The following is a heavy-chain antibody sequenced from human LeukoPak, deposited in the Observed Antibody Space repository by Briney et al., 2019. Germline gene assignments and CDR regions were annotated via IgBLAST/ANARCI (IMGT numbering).Heavy chain of an antibody. CDR1: GGSISSYY. CDR3: ARLENGFDP. V-gene: IGHV4-4*09. D-gene: IGHD1-1*01. J-gene: IGHJ5*02. Sequence: SDTLSLTCTVSGGSISSYYWSWIRQPPGKGLEWIGYIYTSGSTNYNPSLKSRVTISVDTSKNQFSLKLSSVTAADTAVYYCARLENGFDPWGQGTLVTVSS. CDR2: IYTSGST.